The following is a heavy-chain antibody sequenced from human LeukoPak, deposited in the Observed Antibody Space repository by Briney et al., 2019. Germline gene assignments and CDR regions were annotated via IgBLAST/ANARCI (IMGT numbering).Heavy chain of an antibody. Sequence: GGSLRLSCAASGFTFSSKYMSWVRQAPGKGLEWVSVIYSGGSTYYADSVKGRFTISRDNSKNTLYLQMNSLRAEDTAVYYCARAGYGDSDFDYWGQGTLVTVSS. J-gene: IGHJ4*02. CDR1: GFTFSSKY. CDR3: ARAGYGDSDFDY. CDR2: IYSGGST. D-gene: IGHD4-17*01. V-gene: IGHV3-66*01.